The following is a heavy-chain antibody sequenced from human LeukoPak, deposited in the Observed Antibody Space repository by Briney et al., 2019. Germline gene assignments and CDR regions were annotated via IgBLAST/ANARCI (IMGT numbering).Heavy chain of an antibody. CDR2: ISAHSGNT. Sequence: ASVKVSCKASGYTFTTYGISWVRQAPGQGLEWMGWISAHSGNTNYAQKLQGRVTMTTDTSTSTAYMDLRSLRSDDTAVYYCAREMPAAAGSDAFDIWGQGTMVTVSS. CDR1: GYTFTTYG. D-gene: IGHD6-13*01. V-gene: IGHV1-18*01. CDR3: AREMPAAAGSDAFDI. J-gene: IGHJ3*02.